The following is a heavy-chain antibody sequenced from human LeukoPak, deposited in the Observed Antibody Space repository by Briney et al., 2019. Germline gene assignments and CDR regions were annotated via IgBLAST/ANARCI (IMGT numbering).Heavy chain of an antibody. CDR3: AREPYCSRGTCSLDY. V-gene: IGHV4-4*07. Sequence: SETLSLTCTVSGGSISNYFWSWIRQPAGKGLKWIGRLYTSGNTNYNPSLKSRVTMSADTSKNQFSLKLSSVTAADTAVYYCAREPYCSRGTCSLDYWGQGTLVTVSS. CDR1: GGSISNYF. J-gene: IGHJ4*02. D-gene: IGHD2-15*01. CDR2: LYTSGNT.